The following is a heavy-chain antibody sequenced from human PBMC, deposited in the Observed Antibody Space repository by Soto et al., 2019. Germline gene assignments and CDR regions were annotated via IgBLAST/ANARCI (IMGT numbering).Heavy chain of an antibody. CDR1: GGSISSGGYS. V-gene: IGHV4-30-2*01. Sequence: PSETLSLTCAASGGSISSGGYSWSRIRPPPGKGREWIGYIYHSGSTYYNPSLKSGVTISVDMSKNQFSLKLSSVIAADTAVYYCARGGYCSGGSCDYVRGAFDPWGQGTLVTVSS. CDR3: ARGGYCSGGSCDYVRGAFDP. J-gene: IGHJ5*02. D-gene: IGHD2-15*01. CDR2: IYHSGST.